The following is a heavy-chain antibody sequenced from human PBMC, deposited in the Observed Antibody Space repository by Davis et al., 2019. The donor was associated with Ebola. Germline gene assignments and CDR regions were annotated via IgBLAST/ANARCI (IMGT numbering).Heavy chain of an antibody. CDR2: KDQYGSDN. CDR3: AREGELWITFPDY. J-gene: IGHJ4*02. CDR1: GFSFSSYW. V-gene: IGHV3-7*01. D-gene: IGHD3-16*01. Sequence: GGSLRLSCVASGFSFSSYWMSWVRHAPGKGLEWVANKDQYGSDNYYVDSVKGRFTISRDNAKNSLYLQMNSLRAEDTAVYYCAREGELWITFPDYWGQGTLVTVSS.